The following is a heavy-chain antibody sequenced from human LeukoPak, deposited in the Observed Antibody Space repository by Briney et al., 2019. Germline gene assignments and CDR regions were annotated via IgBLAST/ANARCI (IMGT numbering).Heavy chain of an antibody. J-gene: IGHJ4*02. D-gene: IGHD2-2*01. CDR2: IYYSGST. CDR3: ASLYCSSTSCYDY. Sequence: SETLSLTCTVSGGSISSYYWSWIRQPPGKGLEWIGYIYYSGSTNYNPSPKSRVTISVDTSKNQFSLKLSSVTAADTAVCYCASLYCSSTSCYDYWGQGTLVTVSS. CDR1: GGSISSYY. V-gene: IGHV4-59*01.